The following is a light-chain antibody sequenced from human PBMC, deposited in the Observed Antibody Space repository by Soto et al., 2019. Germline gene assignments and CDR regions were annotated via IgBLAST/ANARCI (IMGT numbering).Light chain of an antibody. Sequence: EMVLTQSPATLSLSPGERATLSCRASQSVSTYLALYQQKPFQAPRLLIYDASIRATGIPARFSGSGSGTDFNLTTSSLAPEDFAVYYCQQRSNWPPLTFGGGTKVEIK. CDR2: DAS. V-gene: IGKV3-11*01. J-gene: IGKJ4*01. CDR1: QSVSTY. CDR3: QQRSNWPPLT.